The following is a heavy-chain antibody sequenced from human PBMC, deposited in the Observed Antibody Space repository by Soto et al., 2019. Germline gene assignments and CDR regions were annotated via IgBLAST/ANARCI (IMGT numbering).Heavy chain of an antibody. Sequence: EVLLVDSGGGLVQPGGSLRLSCEASGFIFSRYWMSWVRQAPGKGLEWVANIKEDGSEKYYVDSVKGRFTISRDNAKSSLYLQMNSLRAEDTAVYYCETFYIWGSYRYTDAINYFDYWGQGTLVTVSS. J-gene: IGHJ4*02. V-gene: IGHV3-7*01. CDR1: GFIFSRYW. CDR2: IKEDGSEK. D-gene: IGHD3-16*02. CDR3: ETFYIWGSYRYTDAINYFDY.